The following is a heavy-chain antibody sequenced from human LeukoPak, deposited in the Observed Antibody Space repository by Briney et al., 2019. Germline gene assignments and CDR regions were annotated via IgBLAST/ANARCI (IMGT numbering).Heavy chain of an antibody. Sequence: GESLKISCKGSGYTFTNYWIDWVRQMPGKGLEWMGMIYPGDSDTRYSPSFQGHVTISVDKSITTAYLQWSSLKASDTAMYYCARHIGLTTRYFDYWGQGTLVTVSS. CDR3: ARHIGLTTRYFDY. CDR2: IYPGDSDT. V-gene: IGHV5-51*01. J-gene: IGHJ4*02. CDR1: GYTFTNYW. D-gene: IGHD4/OR15-4a*01.